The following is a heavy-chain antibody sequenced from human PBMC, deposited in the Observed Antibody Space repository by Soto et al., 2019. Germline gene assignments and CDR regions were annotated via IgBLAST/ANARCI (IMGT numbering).Heavy chain of an antibody. J-gene: IGHJ6*03. CDR1: GGSISSSSYY. V-gene: IGHV4-39*01. Sequence: QLQLQESGPGLVKPSETLSLTCAVSGGSISSSSYYWGWIRQPPGKGLEWIGGIYYSGRTYYNPSLKSRVTISVDTSKNQFSLKLSSVTAADTAVYYCARGGRYCSSTSCYAPGYYYYYMDVWGKGTTVTVSS. CDR3: ARGGRYCSSTSCYAPGYYYYYMDV. D-gene: IGHD2-2*01. CDR2: IYYSGRT.